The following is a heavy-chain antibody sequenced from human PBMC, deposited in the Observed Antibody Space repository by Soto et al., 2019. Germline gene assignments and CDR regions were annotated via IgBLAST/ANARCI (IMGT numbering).Heavy chain of an antibody. V-gene: IGHV1-18*04. CDR2: ISAYNGNT. Sequence: GASVKVSCKASGYTFTSYGISWVRQAPGQGLEWMGWISAYNGNTNYAQKLQGRVTMTTDTSTSTAYMELRSLRSDDTAVYYCARGVDSSGWYGLFDYWGQGTLVTVSS. J-gene: IGHJ4*02. D-gene: IGHD6-19*01. CDR1: GYTFTSYG. CDR3: ARGVDSSGWYGLFDY.